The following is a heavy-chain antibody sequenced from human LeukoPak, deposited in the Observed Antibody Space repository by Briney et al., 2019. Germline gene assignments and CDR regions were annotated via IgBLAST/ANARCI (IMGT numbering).Heavy chain of an antibody. CDR3: AYQGVWTGTEGPPDY. J-gene: IGHJ4*02. CDR1: GFTFSSYA. CDR2: ISGSGGST. D-gene: IGHD1-1*01. V-gene: IGHV3-23*01. Sequence: GGSLRLSCAASGFTFSSYAMSWVRQAPGKGLEWVSAISGSGGSTYYADSVKGRFTISRDNSKNTLYLQMNSLRAEDTAVYYCAYQGVWTGTEGPPDYWGQGTLVTVSS.